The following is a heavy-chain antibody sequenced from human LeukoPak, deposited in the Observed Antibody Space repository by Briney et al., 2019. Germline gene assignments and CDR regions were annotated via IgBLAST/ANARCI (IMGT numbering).Heavy chain of an antibody. V-gene: IGHV4-59*12. Sequence: PSETLSLTCTVSGGSMSSYHWGWFRQPPGQGLEWIGYIYFSGSTRYNSYLKSRVTISVDTSKNQFSLKLSSVTAADTAVYYCARGDYDILTGYYIRYWGQGTLVTVSS. CDR2: IYFSGST. CDR3: ARGDYDILTGYYIRY. CDR1: GGSMSSYH. D-gene: IGHD3-9*01. J-gene: IGHJ4*02.